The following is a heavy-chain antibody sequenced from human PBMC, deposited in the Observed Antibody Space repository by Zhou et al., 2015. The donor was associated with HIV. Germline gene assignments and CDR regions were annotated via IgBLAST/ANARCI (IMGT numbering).Heavy chain of an antibody. CDR1: GYTFTSYY. CDR3: ARDLGCSGGSCYSFSRYYYYGMDV. J-gene: IGHJ6*02. V-gene: IGHV1-46*01. CDR2: INPSGGST. D-gene: IGHD2-15*01. Sequence: QVQLVQSGAEVKKPGASVKVSCKASGYTFTSYYMHWVRQAPGQGLEWMGIINPSGGSTSYAQKFQGRVTMTRDTSTSTVYMELSSLRSEDTAVYYCARDLGCSGGSCYSFSRYYYYGMDVWGQGTTVTVSS.